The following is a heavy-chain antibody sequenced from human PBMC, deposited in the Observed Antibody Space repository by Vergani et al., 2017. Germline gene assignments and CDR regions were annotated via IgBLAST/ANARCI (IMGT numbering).Heavy chain of an antibody. J-gene: IGHJ4*02. V-gene: IGHV3-23*04. CDR3: ARDPDPRYCRATSCLGE. CDR1: GFTFSSYA. D-gene: IGHD2-2*01. CDR2: ISASGGAT. Sequence: EVQLVESGGGVVRPGGSLRLSCAASGFTFSSYAMSWVRQAPGKGLEWVSVISASGGATFYADSVKGRFTIARDNSKNTLSLQMNSLRAEDTAVYFCARDPDPRYCRATSCLGEWGQGTLVTVSS.